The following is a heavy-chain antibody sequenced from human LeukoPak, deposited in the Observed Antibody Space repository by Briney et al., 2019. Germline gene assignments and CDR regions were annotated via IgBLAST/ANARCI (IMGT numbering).Heavy chain of an antibody. Sequence: ASVKVSCKASGYTFTSYYMHWVRQAPGQGLEWMGIINPSGGSTSYAQKFQGRVTMTRDMSTSTVYMELSSLRSEDTAVYYCAREGQPGNSSSWYSLLGYWGQGTLVTVSS. J-gene: IGHJ4*02. CDR3: AREGQPGNSSSWYSLLGY. CDR2: INPSGGST. V-gene: IGHV1-46*01. CDR1: GYTFTSYY. D-gene: IGHD6-13*01.